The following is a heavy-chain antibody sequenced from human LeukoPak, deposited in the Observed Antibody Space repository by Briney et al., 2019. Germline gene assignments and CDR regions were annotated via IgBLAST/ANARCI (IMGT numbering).Heavy chain of an antibody. V-gene: IGHV4-39*07. D-gene: IGHD3-10*01. CDR1: GGSISSSSYY. CDR3: ARAGNPEWLSAMEVRGVIDY. CDR2: IYYSGST. J-gene: IGHJ4*02. Sequence: KASETLSLTCTVSGGSISSSSYYWGWIRQPPGKGLEWIGSIYYSGSTYYNPSLKSRVTISVDTSKNQFSLKLSSVTAADTAVYYCARAGNPEWLSAMEVRGVIDYWGQGTLVTVSS.